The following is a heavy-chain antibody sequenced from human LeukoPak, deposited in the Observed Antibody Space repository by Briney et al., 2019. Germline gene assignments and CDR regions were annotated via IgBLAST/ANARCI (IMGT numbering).Heavy chain of an antibody. CDR3: ARAAAAAGTSAFDI. D-gene: IGHD6-13*01. CDR2: IYYSGST. V-gene: IGHV4-39*07. J-gene: IGHJ3*02. Sequence: PSQTLSLTCTVSGGSISSSSYYWGWIRQPPGKGLEWIGSIYYSGSTYYNPSLKSRVTISVDTSKNQFSLKLSSVTAADTAVYYCARAAAAAGTSAFDIWGQGTMVTVSS. CDR1: GGSISSSSYY.